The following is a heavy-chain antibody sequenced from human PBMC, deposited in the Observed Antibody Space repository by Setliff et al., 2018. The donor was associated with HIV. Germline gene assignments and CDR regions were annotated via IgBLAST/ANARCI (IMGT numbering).Heavy chain of an antibody. Sequence: GSLRLSCAASGFSFRTYAMSWVRQAPGKGLEWIGYISSGATSYSPSLKSRVTLSVDTSKNHFSLRMSSVTAADTAMYYCARGSNKRGYTYAYAFDPWGQGTLVTVSS. CDR1: GFSFRTYA. V-gene: IGHV4-59*01. J-gene: IGHJ5*02. CDR3: ARGSNKRGYTYAYAFDP. D-gene: IGHD5-12*01. CDR2: ISSGAT.